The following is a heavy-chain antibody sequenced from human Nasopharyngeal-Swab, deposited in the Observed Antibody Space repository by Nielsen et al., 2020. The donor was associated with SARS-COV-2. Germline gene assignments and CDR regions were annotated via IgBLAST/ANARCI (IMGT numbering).Heavy chain of an antibody. CDR3: ASIRGYFDY. V-gene: IGHV3-74*01. J-gene: IGHJ4*02. D-gene: IGHD3-22*01. Sequence: GESLKISCAASGFTFSSYWMHWARHAPGKGLVWVTRINSDGSSTSYADSVKGRFTISRDNAKNTLYLQMNSLRAEDTAVYYCASIRGYFDYWGQGTLVTVSS. CDR2: INSDGSST. CDR1: GFTFSSYW.